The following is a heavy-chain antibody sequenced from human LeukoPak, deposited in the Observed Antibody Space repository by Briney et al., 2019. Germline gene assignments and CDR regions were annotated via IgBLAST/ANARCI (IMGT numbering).Heavy chain of an antibody. D-gene: IGHD6-6*01. CDR1: GFTFDDYG. CDR3: ASSSHYYYYYMDV. Sequence: QPGGSLRLSCAASGFTFDDYGMSWVRQAPGKVLEWVSGINWNGGSTGYADSVKGRFTISRDNAKNSLYLQMNSLRAEDTALYYCASSSHYYYYYMDVWGKGTTVTVSS. V-gene: IGHV3-20*04. J-gene: IGHJ6*03. CDR2: INWNGGST.